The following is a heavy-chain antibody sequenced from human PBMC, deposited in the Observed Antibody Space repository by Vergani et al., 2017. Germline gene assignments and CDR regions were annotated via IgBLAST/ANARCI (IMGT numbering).Heavy chain of an antibody. CDR3: AREFGAGTTRGDGWFDP. D-gene: IGHD1-1*01. J-gene: IGHJ5*02. CDR1: GGTFSSYA. Sequence: QVQLVQSGAEVKKPGSSVKVSCKASGGTFSSYAISWVRQAPGQGLEWMGGIIPIFGTANYAQTFQGRVTITADESTSTAYMELSSLRSEDTAVYYCAREFGAGTTRGDGWFDPWGQGTLVTVSS. V-gene: IGHV1-69*12. CDR2: IIPIFGTA.